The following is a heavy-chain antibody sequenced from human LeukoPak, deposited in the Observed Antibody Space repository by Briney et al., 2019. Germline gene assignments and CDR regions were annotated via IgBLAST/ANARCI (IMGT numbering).Heavy chain of an antibody. CDR2: INHSGST. J-gene: IGHJ3*02. Sequence: PSETLSLTCGVSGGSFSGYYWNWIRQPPGKGLEWIGEINHSGSTNYNPSLKSRVTISVDTSKNQFSLKLSSVTAADTAVYYCARSSRITIFGVVIRFAFDIWGQGTMVTVSS. D-gene: IGHD3-3*01. CDR3: ARSSRITIFGVVIRFAFDI. CDR1: GGSFSGYY. V-gene: IGHV4-34*01.